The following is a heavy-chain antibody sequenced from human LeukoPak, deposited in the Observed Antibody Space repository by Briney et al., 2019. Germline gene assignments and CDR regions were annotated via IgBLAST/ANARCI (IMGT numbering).Heavy chain of an antibody. CDR2: INPNSGGT. CDR1: GYTFTGYY. Sequence: AASVKVSCKASGYTFTGYYMHWVRQAPGQGLEWMGWINPNSGGTNYAQKLQGRVTMTRDTSTSIVYMELRSLRSDDTAVYYCARGIDSGSPPLGTFEIWGQGTMVTVSS. J-gene: IGHJ3*02. D-gene: IGHD1-26*01. V-gene: IGHV1-2*02. CDR3: ARGIDSGSPPLGTFEI.